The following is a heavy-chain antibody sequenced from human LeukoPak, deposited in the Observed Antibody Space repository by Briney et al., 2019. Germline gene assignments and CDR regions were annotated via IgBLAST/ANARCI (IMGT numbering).Heavy chain of an antibody. CDR3: ARGYSSGSGSYPLFDF. V-gene: IGHV4-59*01. J-gene: IGHJ4*02. D-gene: IGHD3-10*01. CDR2: ISYSAGT. CDR1: GASINDYY. Sequence: SETLSLTCTVSGASINDYYWSWFRQPPGKGLEWIGSISYSAGTLYRPSLKPLVTISVDTSKNQFSLNLKSVTAADTAVYYCARGYSSGSGSYPLFDFWGQGALVTVSS.